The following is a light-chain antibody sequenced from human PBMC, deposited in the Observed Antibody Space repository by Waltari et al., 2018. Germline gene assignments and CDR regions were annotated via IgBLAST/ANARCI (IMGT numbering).Light chain of an antibody. Sequence: SYELTQPPSVSVSPGQTARITCSGDALPKRFGYWYQQKSGQAPVLVIYEGRKRPSGIPERFSGSSLGTMATLTISGAQVEDEADYYCYSTDSSGDYGVFGGGTKLTVL. V-gene: IGLV3-10*01. CDR3: YSTDSSGDYGV. J-gene: IGLJ2*01. CDR2: EGR. CDR1: ALPKRF.